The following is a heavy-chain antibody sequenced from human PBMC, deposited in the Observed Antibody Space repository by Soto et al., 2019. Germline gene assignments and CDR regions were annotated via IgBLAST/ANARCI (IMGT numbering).Heavy chain of an antibody. D-gene: IGHD3-3*01. CDR1: GGSLSKYY. CDR3: ARDNNDFWSLYPLAFDY. CDR2: ISTSGHV. V-gene: IGHV4-4*07. J-gene: IGHJ4*02. Sequence: SEALSLTCNVYGGSLSKYYWSWIRQPAGKGLEWIGRISTSGHVVSKVSLRSRLTMSVDMSNNHFSLKLTSVTAADTAVYYCARDNNDFWSLYPLAFDYWGQGALVPVSS.